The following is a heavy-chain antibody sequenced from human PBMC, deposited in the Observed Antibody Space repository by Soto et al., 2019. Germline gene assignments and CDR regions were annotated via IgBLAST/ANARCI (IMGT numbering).Heavy chain of an antibody. CDR1: GFTFSTYG. Sequence: EVQLLESGGGLVQPGGSLRLSCTASGFTFSTYGMSWVRQAPGKGLEWVSSLSGDGTTTYYIDSVKGRFTISRDNSRNTLSLQMNSLRTEDTAVYYGAKDITFDSSDYNYWGQGILVTVSS. D-gene: IGHD3-22*01. J-gene: IGHJ4*02. CDR2: LSGDGTTT. V-gene: IGHV3-23*01. CDR3: AKDITFDSSDYNY.